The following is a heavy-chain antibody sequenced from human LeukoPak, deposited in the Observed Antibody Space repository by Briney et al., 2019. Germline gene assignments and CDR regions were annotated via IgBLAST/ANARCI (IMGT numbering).Heavy chain of an antibody. CDR1: GFTFSSHA. V-gene: IGHV3-23*01. J-gene: IGHJ4*02. D-gene: IGHD2-21*02. Sequence: GGSLRLSCEASGFTFSSHAMSWVRQAPGRGLEWVSSISTSGAGTYYADSVKGRFTISRDNSKNTLYLQMSSMRAEDTAVYYCAKATTASPRNFDFWGQGTLVTVSP. CDR2: ISTSGAGT. CDR3: AKATTASPRNFDF.